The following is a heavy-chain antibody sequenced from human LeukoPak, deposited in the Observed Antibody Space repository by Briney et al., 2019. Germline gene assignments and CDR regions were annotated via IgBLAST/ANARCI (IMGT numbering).Heavy chain of an antibody. CDR2: ISPRSETI. D-gene: IGHD3-16*01. J-gene: IGHJ6*03. Sequence: GGSLRLSCATSGFSFNRRGMNWVRHPPVKGLEWVSYISPRSETIFYAESVQGRFAVSRDDAKGSLYLQMHTLRVEDTAVYYCARIDGPTVFTYYMDLWGKGTTVTVAS. V-gene: IGHV3-48*04. CDR1: GFSFNRRG. CDR3: ARIDGPTVFTYYMDL.